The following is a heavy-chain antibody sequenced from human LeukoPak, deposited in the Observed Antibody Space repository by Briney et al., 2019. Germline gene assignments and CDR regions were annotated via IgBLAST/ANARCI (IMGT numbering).Heavy chain of an antibody. CDR3: ASSLRPDV. V-gene: IGHV4-59*08. CDR2: IYYSGST. J-gene: IGHJ6*02. Sequence: SETLSLTCTVSGGSISNYYWSWIRQPPGKGLEWIGYIYYSGSTNYNPSLMSRVTISADTSKNQFSLKLSSVTAADTAVYYCASSLRPDVWGQGTTVTVSS. CDR1: GGSISNYY.